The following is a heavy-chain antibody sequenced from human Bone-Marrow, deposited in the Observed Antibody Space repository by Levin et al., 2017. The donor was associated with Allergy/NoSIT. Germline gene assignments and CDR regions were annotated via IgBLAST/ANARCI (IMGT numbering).Heavy chain of an antibody. CDR2: ISYDGSNK. J-gene: IGHJ3*02. D-gene: IGHD3-3*01. V-gene: IGHV3-30*18. Sequence: LSLTCAASGFTFSSYGMHWVRQAPGKGLEWVAVISYDGSNKYYADSVKGRFTISRDNSKNTLYLQMNSLRAEDTAVYYCAKEYYDFWSGYYKLGSAFDIWGQGTMVTVSS. CDR1: GFTFSSYG. CDR3: AKEYYDFWSGYYKLGSAFDI.